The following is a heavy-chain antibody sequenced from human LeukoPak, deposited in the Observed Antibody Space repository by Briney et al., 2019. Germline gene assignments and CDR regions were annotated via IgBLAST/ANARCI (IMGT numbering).Heavy chain of an antibody. J-gene: IGHJ5*02. Sequence: SVKVSCKASGGTFSSYAISWVRQAPGQGLEWMGGIIPIFGTANYAQKFQGRVTITTDESTSTAYMELSSLRSEDTAVYYCARVYDFWGRFDPWGQGTLVTVSS. CDR3: ARVYDFWGRFDP. CDR2: IIPIFGTA. CDR1: GGTFSSYA. D-gene: IGHD3-3*01. V-gene: IGHV1-69*05.